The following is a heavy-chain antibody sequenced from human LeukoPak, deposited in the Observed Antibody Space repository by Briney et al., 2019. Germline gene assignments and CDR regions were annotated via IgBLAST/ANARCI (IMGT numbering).Heavy chain of an antibody. CDR1: GYTLTELS. CDR3: ATASIEEMDV. J-gene: IGHJ6*02. V-gene: IGHV1-24*01. Sequence: ASVKVSCRVSGYTLTELSMHWVRQAPGKGLEWMGGFDPEDGETIYAQKFQGRATMTEDTSTDTAYMELSSLRSEDTAVYYCATASIEEMDVWGQGTTVTVSS. D-gene: IGHD6-6*01. CDR2: FDPEDGET.